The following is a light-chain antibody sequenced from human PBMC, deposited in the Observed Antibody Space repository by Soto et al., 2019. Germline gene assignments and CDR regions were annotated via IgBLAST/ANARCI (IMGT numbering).Light chain of an antibody. CDR3: QQFNNYFWT. V-gene: IGKV1D-13*01. CDR1: QGISSA. Sequence: AIQLTQSPCSLSASVGDRVTITCRASQGISSALAWYQQKPGKAPKLLIYDASSLESGVPSRFSGTGSGTGFTLTISSLQPEDFATYYCQQFNNYFWTFGQGTKVEIK. J-gene: IGKJ1*01. CDR2: DAS.